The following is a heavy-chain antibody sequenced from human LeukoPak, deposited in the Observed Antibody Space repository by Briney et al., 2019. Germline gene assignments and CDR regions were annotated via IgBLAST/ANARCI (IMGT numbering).Heavy chain of an antibody. CDR1: GGSISSSSYY. CDR3: ARHHDAFDI. CDR2: IYYSGST. J-gene: IGHJ3*02. Sequence: SETLSLTCPVSGGSISSSSYYWGWIRQPPGKGLEWIGSIYYSGSTYYNPSLKSRVTISVDTSKNQFSLKLSSVTAADTAVYYCARHHDAFDIWGQGTMVTVSS. V-gene: IGHV4-39*01.